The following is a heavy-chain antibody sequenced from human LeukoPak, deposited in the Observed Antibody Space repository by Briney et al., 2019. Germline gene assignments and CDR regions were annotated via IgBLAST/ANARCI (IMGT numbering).Heavy chain of an antibody. CDR3: AKGNYDFWSGYPGLSYFDY. Sequence: GGSLRLSCAASGFTFSSYAMSWGRQAPGKGLEWVSAISGSGVATYYADSVKGRFTISRDNSKNTLYLQMNSLRAGDTAVYYCAKGNYDFWSGYPGLSYFDYWGQGTLVTVSS. CDR2: ISGSGVAT. J-gene: IGHJ4*02. V-gene: IGHV3-23*01. D-gene: IGHD3-3*01. CDR1: GFTFSSYA.